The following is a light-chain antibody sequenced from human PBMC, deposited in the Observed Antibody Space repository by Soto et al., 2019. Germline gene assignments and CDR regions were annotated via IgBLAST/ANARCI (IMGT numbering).Light chain of an antibody. CDR1: SSDVGGYNY. CDR2: GVS. J-gene: IGLJ2*01. V-gene: IGLV2-8*01. CDR3: SSYAGSSTWV. Sequence: QSVPTQPPSASGSPGQSATISCTGTSSDVGGYNYVSWYQQYPGKAPKLIIYGVSRRPSGVPDRFSGSKSGNTASLTVSGLQAEDEADYYCSSYAGSSTWVFGGGTKLTVL.